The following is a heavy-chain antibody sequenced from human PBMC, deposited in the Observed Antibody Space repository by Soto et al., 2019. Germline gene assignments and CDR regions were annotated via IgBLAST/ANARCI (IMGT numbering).Heavy chain of an antibody. J-gene: IGHJ1*01. Sequence: QAHLMQSGAEVKKPGSSVKVSCKASGGTFSGYAISWVRQRPGRGLEWIGGIIPIFGITTYAEKFQGRITLAADESTGTAFMDLRSLISEDTAVYYCARDPRSITGTTSSEDFQFWGPGTLVSVSS. D-gene: IGHD1-20*01. V-gene: IGHV1-69*01. CDR1: GGTFSGYA. CDR2: IIPIFGIT. CDR3: ARDPRSITGTTSSEDFQF.